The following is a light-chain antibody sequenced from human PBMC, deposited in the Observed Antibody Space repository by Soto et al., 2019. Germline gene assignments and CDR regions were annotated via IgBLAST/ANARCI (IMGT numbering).Light chain of an antibody. V-gene: IGKV1-5*03. CDR3: QQYDSYPYS. J-gene: IGKJ2*01. CDR2: KAS. CDR1: QTISTS. Sequence: DIHLTQSPSTLSASVGDRVTITWRASQTISTSLAWYQQKPGKAPKLLIYKASSLQSGVPSKFSGSGSGTEFSLTVSSLQPDDVATYYCQQYDSYPYSFGQGTKLEIK.